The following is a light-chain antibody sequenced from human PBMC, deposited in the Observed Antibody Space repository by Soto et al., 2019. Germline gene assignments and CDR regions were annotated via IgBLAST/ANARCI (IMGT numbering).Light chain of an antibody. J-gene: IGLJ2*01. CDR3: AAWDDSLNAVV. V-gene: IGLV1-44*01. Sequence: QSVLTQPPSASGTPGQRVTISCSGSSSNIGSNSVNWYQQLPGTAPKLLMYSSNQRPSGVPDRFSGSKSGTSASLAISGLHSEDEDDYYCAAWDDSLNAVVFGGGTKLTVL. CDR1: SSNIGSNS. CDR2: SSN.